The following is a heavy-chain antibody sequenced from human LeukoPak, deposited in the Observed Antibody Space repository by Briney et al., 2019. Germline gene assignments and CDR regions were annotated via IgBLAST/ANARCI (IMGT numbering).Heavy chain of an antibody. D-gene: IGHD4-17*01. V-gene: IGHV1-2*04. Sequence: ASVKVSCKASGYTFTGYYMHWVRQAPGQGLEWMGWINPNSGGTNYAQKFQGWDTMTRDTSISTAYMELSRLRSDDTAVYYCARQNGDGGLFDYWGQGTLVTVSS. CDR1: GYTFTGYY. CDR2: INPNSGGT. J-gene: IGHJ4*02. CDR3: ARQNGDGGLFDY.